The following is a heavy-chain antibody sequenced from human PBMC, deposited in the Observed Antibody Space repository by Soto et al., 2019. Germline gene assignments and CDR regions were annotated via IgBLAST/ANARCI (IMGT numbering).Heavy chain of an antibody. V-gene: IGHV4-59*02. CDR1: GGSVSSYY. Sequence: SETLSLTCTVSGGSVSSYYWSWIRQSPGKGLEWIGYIYYSGSTKYNPSLKSRVTISVDTSKNQFSLKLSSVTAADTAVYYCARVRRLERRVGWFDPWGQGTLVTVSS. CDR3: ARVRRLERRVGWFDP. D-gene: IGHD1-1*01. CDR2: IYYSGST. J-gene: IGHJ5*02.